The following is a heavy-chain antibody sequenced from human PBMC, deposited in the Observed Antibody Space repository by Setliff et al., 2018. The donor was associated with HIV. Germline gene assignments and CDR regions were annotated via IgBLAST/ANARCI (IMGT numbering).Heavy chain of an antibody. CDR1: GGSISSSGPGYY. CDR2: VYYSGRT. J-gene: IGHJ4*02. V-gene: IGHV4-39*01. D-gene: IGHD3-3*01. CDR3: ARSQPDTIFGVVTFDC. Sequence: SGGSISSSGPGYYWGWVRQPPGGGLEWIGSVYYSGRTYYNPSLKSRVTISVDTSKNQLSLRLTSMAAADTAMYYCARSQPDTIFGVVTFDCWGQGKMVTVSS.